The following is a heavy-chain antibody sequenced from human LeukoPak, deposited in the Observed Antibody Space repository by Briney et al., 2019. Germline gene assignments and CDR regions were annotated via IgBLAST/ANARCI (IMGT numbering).Heavy chain of an antibody. CDR2: IRFDGSKK. D-gene: IGHD3-10*01. Sequence: PGGSLRLSCAASGFTFKNYGMHWVRQAPDKGLERVAFIRFDGSKKYYADSVKGRFTVSRDNSMETLYLQINSLRVDDTAVYYCAKDSGPVTIDGDAFDFWGQGTVVIVSS. V-gene: IGHV3-30*02. J-gene: IGHJ3*01. CDR3: AKDSGPVTIDGDAFDF. CDR1: GFTFKNYG.